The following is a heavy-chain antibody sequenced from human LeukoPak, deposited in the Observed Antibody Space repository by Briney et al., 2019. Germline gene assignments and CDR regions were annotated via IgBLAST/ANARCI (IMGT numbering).Heavy chain of an antibody. CDR1: GFTFGNYR. CDR3: ARDANFGYDAFDI. J-gene: IGHJ3*02. D-gene: IGHD3-10*01. V-gene: IGHV3-74*01. CDR2: INSEGRGT. Sequence: GGSLRLSCAASGFTFGNYRMDWVRQVAGKGLVWVSRINSEGRGTAYADSVRGRFTISRDNVKNTLFLQMNSLRAEDTAVYYCARDANFGYDAFDIWGQGTMVTVSS.